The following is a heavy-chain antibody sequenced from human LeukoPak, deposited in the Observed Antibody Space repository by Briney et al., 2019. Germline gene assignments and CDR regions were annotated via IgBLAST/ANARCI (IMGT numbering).Heavy chain of an antibody. CDR1: GGSISSSSYY. V-gene: IGHV4-39*01. Sequence: QLQLQESGPGLVKPSETLSLTCTVSGGSISSSSYYWGWMRPPPGKGLEWIGRIYYSGSTYYNPSLKSRVTISVDTSKNQFSLKLSSVTAADTAVYYCARRDQFYAFDIWGQGTMVTVSS. D-gene: IGHD2-2*01. CDR2: IYYSGST. CDR3: ARRDQFYAFDI. J-gene: IGHJ3*02.